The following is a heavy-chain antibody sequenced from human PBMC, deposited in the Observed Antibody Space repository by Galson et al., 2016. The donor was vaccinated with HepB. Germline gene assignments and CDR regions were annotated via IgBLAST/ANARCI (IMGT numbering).Heavy chain of an antibody. Sequence: SETLSLTCTVSGDSISGYYWSWIRQPPGEELEWIGYINYSGSTNFNPSLGSRVTMSVDTSKNQFSLRLTSVTSADTAVYYCVRYRRGSAEYFFDYWGQGTLVTVSS. D-gene: IGHD2-15*01. CDR2: INYSGST. V-gene: IGHV4-59*01. J-gene: IGHJ4*02. CDR3: VRYRRGSAEYFFDY. CDR1: GDSISGYY.